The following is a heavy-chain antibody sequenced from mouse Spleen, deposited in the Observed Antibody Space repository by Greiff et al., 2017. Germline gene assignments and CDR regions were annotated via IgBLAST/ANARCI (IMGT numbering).Heavy chain of an antibody. CDR3: ASAVYYGSSPYY. V-gene: IGHV14-3*02. Sequence: EVQLQQSGAELVKPGASVKLSCTASGFNIKDTYMHWVKQRPEQGLEWIGRIDPANGNTKNDPKFQGKATITADTSSNTAYLQLSSLTSEDTAVYYCASAVYYGSSPYYWGQGTTLTVSS. CDR2: IDPANGNT. J-gene: IGHJ2*01. CDR1: GFNIKDTY. D-gene: IGHD1-1*01.